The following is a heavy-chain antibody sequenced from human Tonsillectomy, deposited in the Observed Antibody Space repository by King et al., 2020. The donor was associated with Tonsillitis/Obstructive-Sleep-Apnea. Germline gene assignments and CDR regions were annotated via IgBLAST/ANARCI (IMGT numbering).Heavy chain of an antibody. CDR3: ARDPDSYYFDY. V-gene: IGHV3-33*01. CDR1: GFTFSSYG. CDR2: IWYDGSNK. J-gene: IGHJ4*02. D-gene: IGHD2-21*02. Sequence: QLVQSGGGAVQPGRSLRLSCAASGFTFSSYGMHWVRQAPGKGLEWVAVIWYDGSNKYYADSVKGRFTISRDNSKNTLYLQMNSLRAEDTAVYYCARDPDSYYFDYWGQGTLVTVSS.